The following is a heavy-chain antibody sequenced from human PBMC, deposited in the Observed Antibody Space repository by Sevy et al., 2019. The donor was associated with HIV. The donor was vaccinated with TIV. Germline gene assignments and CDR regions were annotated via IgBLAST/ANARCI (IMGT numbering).Heavy chain of an antibody. CDR1: GNSINNGDYY. Sequence: SETLSLTCTVSGNSINNGDYYWSWIRQHPGKCLEWIGKIYYTGTTYYNPSLKSRLRLSVERSENNLSLSLRSVTAAATAVYYCARTTVTTLPSARNNWFDPWGQGTLVTVSS. CDR2: IYYTGTT. D-gene: IGHD4-4*01. CDR3: ARTTVTTLPSARNNWFDP. J-gene: IGHJ5*02. V-gene: IGHV4-31*03.